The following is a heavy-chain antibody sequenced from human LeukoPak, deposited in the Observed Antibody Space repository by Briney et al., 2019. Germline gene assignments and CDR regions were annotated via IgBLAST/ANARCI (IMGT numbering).Heavy chain of an antibody. D-gene: IGHD4-17*01. CDR2: INPNSGGT. CDR1: VYTFTGYY. Sequence: ASVKVSCKASVYTFTGYYMHWVRQAPGQGLEWMGRINPNSGGTNYAQKFQGRVTMTRDTSISTAYMELSRLRSDDTAVYYCARSYGDYGNYYYYMDVWGKGTTVTVSS. V-gene: IGHV1-2*06. J-gene: IGHJ6*03. CDR3: ARSYGDYGNYYYYMDV.